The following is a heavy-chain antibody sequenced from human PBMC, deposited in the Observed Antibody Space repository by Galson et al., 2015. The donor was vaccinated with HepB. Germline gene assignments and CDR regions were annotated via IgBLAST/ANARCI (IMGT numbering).Heavy chain of an antibody. Sequence: SLRLSCAASGFTFSSYSMNWVRQAPGKGLEWVSYISSSSSTIYYADSVKGRFTISRDNAKNSLYLQMNSLRAEDTAVYYCARDRRGSGSYGDYWGQGTLVTVSS. J-gene: IGHJ4*02. CDR3: ARDRRGSGSYGDY. CDR2: ISSSSSTI. V-gene: IGHV3-48*04. D-gene: IGHD3-10*01. CDR1: GFTFSSYS.